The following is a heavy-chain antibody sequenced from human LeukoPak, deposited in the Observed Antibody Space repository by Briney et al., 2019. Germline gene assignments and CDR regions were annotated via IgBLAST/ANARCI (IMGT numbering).Heavy chain of an antibody. J-gene: IGHJ4*02. CDR2: IYYSGST. V-gene: IGHV4-30-4*08. CDR3: ARGVSVVVVPAATFDY. D-gene: IGHD2-2*01. Sequence: PSQTLSLTCTVSGGSISSGDYYWSWIRQPPGKGLEWIGYIYYSGSTYYNPSLKSRVTISVDTSENQFSLKLSSVTAADTAVYYCARGVSVVVVPAATFDYWGQGTLVTVSS. CDR1: GGSISSGDYY.